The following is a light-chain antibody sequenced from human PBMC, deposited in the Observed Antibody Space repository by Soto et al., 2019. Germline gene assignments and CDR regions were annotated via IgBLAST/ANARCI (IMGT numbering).Light chain of an antibody. CDR3: QSYDSRSVV. Sequence: QSVLTQPPSVSGAPGQRVTISCTGSSSNIGTSYDVHWYQQLPGAAPKLLIYDNTNRPSGVPDRISGSRSGTSASLAITGLQPEDEADYYCQSYDSRSVVFGGGTKLTVL. V-gene: IGLV1-40*01. CDR2: DNT. CDR1: SSNIGTSYD. J-gene: IGLJ2*01.